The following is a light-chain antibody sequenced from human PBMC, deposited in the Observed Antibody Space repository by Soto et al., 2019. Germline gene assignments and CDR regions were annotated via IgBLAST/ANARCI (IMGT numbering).Light chain of an antibody. V-gene: IGLV2-14*01. CDR3: NSYTSKSTGV. Sequence: QSALTQPASVSGSPGQSITISCTGTSSDVGGYNYVYWYQQHPGKAPKLIIYEVSNRLSGVSNRFSGSKSGNTASLTISGPQAEDEADYYCNSYTSKSTGVFGTGTTVTVL. CDR1: SSDVGGYNY. J-gene: IGLJ1*01. CDR2: EVS.